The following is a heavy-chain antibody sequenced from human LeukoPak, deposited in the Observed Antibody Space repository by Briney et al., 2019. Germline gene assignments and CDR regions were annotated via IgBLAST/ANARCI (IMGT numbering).Heavy chain of an antibody. V-gene: IGHV1-69*13. CDR2: IIPIFGTA. J-gene: IGHJ4*02. CDR3: AAGSVDYGEMDY. Sequence: SVKVSCKASGGTFSSYAISWVRQAPGQGLEWMGGIIPIFGTANYAQKFQGRVTITADESTSTAYMELSSLRSEDTAVYYCAAGSVDYGEMDYWGQGTLVTVSS. CDR1: GGTFSSYA. D-gene: IGHD4-17*01.